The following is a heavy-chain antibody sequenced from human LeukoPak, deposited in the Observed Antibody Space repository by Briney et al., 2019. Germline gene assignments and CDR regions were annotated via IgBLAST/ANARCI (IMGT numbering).Heavy chain of an antibody. CDR2: IIPNSGGT. V-gene: IGHV1-2*02. D-gene: IGHD3-10*01. CDR3: ARIRTSGSYFNA. Sequence: SVKVSCKAFGYTFSDYYLHWVRQAPGQGLEWMGWIIPNSGGTAYAQNFEGRVTMTRDTSISTAYMELSRLRSDDTAMYYCARIRTSGSYFNAWGQGSLVTVSS. CDR1: GYTFSDYY. J-gene: IGHJ4*02.